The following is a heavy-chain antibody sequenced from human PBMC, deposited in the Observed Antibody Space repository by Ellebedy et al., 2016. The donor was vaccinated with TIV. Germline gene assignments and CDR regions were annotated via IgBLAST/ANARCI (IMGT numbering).Heavy chain of an antibody. CDR1: GFSVSGTY. CDR2: IYPGGGT. D-gene: IGHD2-15*01. CDR3: ARDTATYNNESGAHPFDS. Sequence: GESLKISCVVSGFSVSGTYMNWVRQAPGKGLEWVSIIYPGGGTEHADSVEGRLTISSDKSKNTVYLQMNSLRADDTAMYYCARDTATYNNESGAHPFDSWGQGTLVAVSS. J-gene: IGHJ4*02. V-gene: IGHV3-53*01.